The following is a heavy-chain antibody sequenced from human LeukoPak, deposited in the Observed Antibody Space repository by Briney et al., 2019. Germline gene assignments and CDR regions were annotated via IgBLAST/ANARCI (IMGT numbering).Heavy chain of an antibody. CDR1: GFTFSSCG. CDR3: ARGRDGYNWIDY. D-gene: IGHD5-24*01. CDR2: IWYDGTNK. V-gene: IGHV3-33*01. J-gene: IGHJ4*02. Sequence: GGSLRLSCAASGFTFSSCGMHWVRQAPGKGLEWVAVIWYDGTNKYYADSVKGRFTISRDNSKNTLYLQMNSLRAEDAAVYYCARGRDGYNWIDYWGQGTLVTVSS.